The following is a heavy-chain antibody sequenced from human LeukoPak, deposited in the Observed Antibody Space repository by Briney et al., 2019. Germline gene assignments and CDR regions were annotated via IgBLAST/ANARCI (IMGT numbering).Heavy chain of an antibody. CDR1: GFTFSSYV. J-gene: IGHJ3*02. Sequence: GGSLRLSCAASGFTFSSYVMHWVRQAPGKGLEWVAVISKDGSNKYYADSVKGRVTISRDNSKNTLYLQMNSLRAEDTAVYYCARDIKGQYQDAFDIWGQGTMVTVSS. D-gene: IGHD2-2*01. CDR2: ISKDGSNK. CDR3: ARDIKGQYQDAFDI. V-gene: IGHV3-30*04.